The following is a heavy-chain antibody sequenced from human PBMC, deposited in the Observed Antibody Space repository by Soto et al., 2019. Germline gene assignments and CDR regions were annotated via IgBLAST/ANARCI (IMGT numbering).Heavy chain of an antibody. Sequence: GESLKISCKVSGYSFTSYWIGWVRQMPGKGLEWMGIIYPGDSDTRYSPSFQGQVTISADKSISTAYLQWSSLKASDTAMYYCARHINYYCSGGSCYDYYYYGMDVWGQGTTVTVSS. D-gene: IGHD2-15*01. CDR3: ARHINYYCSGGSCYDYYYYGMDV. V-gene: IGHV5-51*01. CDR2: IYPGDSDT. CDR1: GYSFTSYW. J-gene: IGHJ6*02.